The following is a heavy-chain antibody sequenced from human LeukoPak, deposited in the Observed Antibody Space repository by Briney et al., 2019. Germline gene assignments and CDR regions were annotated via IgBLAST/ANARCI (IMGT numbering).Heavy chain of an antibody. CDR1: GGTFSSYA. CDR3: ARWGEDYYDSSGYYHD. J-gene: IGHJ4*02. CDR2: IIPISGIA. V-gene: IGHV1-69*04. D-gene: IGHD3-22*01. Sequence: GSSVKVSCKASGGTFSSYAISWVRQAPGQGLEWMGRIIPISGIANYAQKFQGRVTITADKSTSTAYMELSSLRSEDTAVYYCARWGEDYYDSSGYYHDWGQGTLVTVSS.